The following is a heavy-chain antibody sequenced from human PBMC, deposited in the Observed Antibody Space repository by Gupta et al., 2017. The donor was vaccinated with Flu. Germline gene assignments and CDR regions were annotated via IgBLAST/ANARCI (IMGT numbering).Heavy chain of an antibody. CDR3: AKCFVAVTGSIEK. V-gene: IGHV3-9*01. Sequence: GRFTISRDNAKNALYLQMNSLRNEDTALYYCAKCFVAVTGSIEKWGQGTLVTVSS. D-gene: IGHD2-21*02. J-gene: IGHJ4*02.